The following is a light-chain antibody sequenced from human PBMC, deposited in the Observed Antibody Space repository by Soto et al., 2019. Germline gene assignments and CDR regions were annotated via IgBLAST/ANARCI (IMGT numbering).Light chain of an antibody. Sequence: QYVLTQSPSASGSSGQKVSISCSGSSSNIGSNTVNWYQLVPGTAPKLLIYSNDQRPSAVPGRFSGSKSGTSASLPISGLQSEDEADYYCATWDDSLNNVIFGVGTKLTVL. CDR3: ATWDDSLNNVI. CDR2: SND. CDR1: SSNIGSNT. V-gene: IGLV1-44*01. J-gene: IGLJ2*01.